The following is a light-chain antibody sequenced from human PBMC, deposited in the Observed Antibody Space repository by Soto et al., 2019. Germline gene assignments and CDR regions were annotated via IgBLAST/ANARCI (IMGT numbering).Light chain of an antibody. CDR2: QAS. CDR1: QSISNW. Sequence: DIQMTQSHSTLSASVGDRVTITCRASQSISNWLVWYQQKPGKAPKLLIYQASSLESGVPSRFSGRGSGTEFTLTINSLQPEDFATYYCQQYNSYSQTFGQGTKVDIK. CDR3: QQYNSYSQT. V-gene: IGKV1-5*03. J-gene: IGKJ1*01.